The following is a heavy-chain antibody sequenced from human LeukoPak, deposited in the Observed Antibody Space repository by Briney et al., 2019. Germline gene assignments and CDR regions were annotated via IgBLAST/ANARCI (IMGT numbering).Heavy chain of an antibody. D-gene: IGHD7-27*01. V-gene: IGHV3-23*01. Sequence: GGSLRLSCAASGFTFSSYTMSWVRQAPGKGLEWVSTITTSDGNTYYADSVKGRFTVSRDNSKNTLFLQMNSLRAEDAAVYYCAKDGGLWVSAHWGDSWGRGTLVTVSS. CDR1: GFTFSSYT. J-gene: IGHJ4*02. CDR2: ITTSDGNT. CDR3: AKDGGLWVSAHWGDS.